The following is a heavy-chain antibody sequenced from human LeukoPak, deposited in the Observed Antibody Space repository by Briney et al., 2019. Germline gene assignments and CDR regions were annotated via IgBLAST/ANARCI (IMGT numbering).Heavy chain of an antibody. Sequence: SETLSLTCTVSSDSISSDYWSWIRQPPGKGLEWIGYIYRFGNTDYNPSLMRRVTTSLDTSKKQLSLNLTSVTAADTAVYYCAGRGQRYFRDWGQGTLVTVSS. CDR3: AGRGQRYFRD. CDR2: IYRFGNT. V-gene: IGHV4-4*08. J-gene: IGHJ1*01. CDR1: SDSISSDY.